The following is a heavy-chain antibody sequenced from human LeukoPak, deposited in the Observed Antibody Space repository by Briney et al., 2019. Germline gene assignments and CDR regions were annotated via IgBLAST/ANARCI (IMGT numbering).Heavy chain of an antibody. D-gene: IGHD4-23*01. CDR3: ARVSAYGGNV. CDR1: GGTFSSYA. V-gene: IGHV1-69*05. CDR2: IIPVFGTA. Sequence: AVKVSCKASGGTFSSYAISWVRQAPGQGLEWMGGIIPVFGTANYAQKFQGRVTITTNESTSTAYIELSSLRSEATAVYYWARVSAYGGNVWGQGTLVTVSS. J-gene: IGHJ4*02.